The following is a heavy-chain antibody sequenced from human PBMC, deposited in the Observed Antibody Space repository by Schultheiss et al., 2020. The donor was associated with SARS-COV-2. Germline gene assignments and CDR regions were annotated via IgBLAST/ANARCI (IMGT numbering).Heavy chain of an antibody. D-gene: IGHD2-15*01. J-gene: IGHJ5*02. CDR1: GGSISSYY. V-gene: IGHV4-59*01. Sequence: SETLSLTCTVSGGSISSYYWSWIRQPPGKGLECIGYIYYSGSTNYNPSLKSRVTISVDTSKNQFSLKLSSVTAADTAVYYCARDTRAYCSGGSCNWFDPWGQGTLVTVSS. CDR2: IYYSGST. CDR3: ARDTRAYCSGGSCNWFDP.